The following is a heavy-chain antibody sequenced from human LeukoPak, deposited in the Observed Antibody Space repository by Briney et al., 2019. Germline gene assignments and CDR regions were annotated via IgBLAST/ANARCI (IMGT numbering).Heavy chain of an antibody. CDR1: GYTFNSSY. J-gene: IGHJ6*03. CDR3: ARSLAARPLLGSPYMDV. D-gene: IGHD6-6*01. V-gene: IGHV1-46*02. CDR2: INPSDDST. Sequence: GASVKVSCKASGYTFNSSYMHWVRQAPGQGLEWMGIINPSDDSTRYAQKFQGRVTMTKDTSTNTVYMHLSSLSSDDTAVYYCARSLAARPLLGSPYMDVWGKGTTVTVSS.